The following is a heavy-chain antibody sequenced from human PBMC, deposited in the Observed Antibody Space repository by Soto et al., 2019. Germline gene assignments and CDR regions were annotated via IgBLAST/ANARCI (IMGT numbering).Heavy chain of an antibody. CDR3: SRLYYDIFTGFPPPDAFDI. CDR1: GFTFSSYG. V-gene: IGHV3-33*01. Sequence: QVQLVESGGGVVQPGRSLRLSCAASGFTFSSYGMHWVRQAPGKGLEWVAVIWYDGSNKYYADSVKGRFTISRDNSKNTLYLQMNSLRAEVTAVYYCSRLYYDIFTGFPPPDAFDIWGQGTMATVSS. D-gene: IGHD3-9*01. CDR2: IWYDGSNK. J-gene: IGHJ3*02.